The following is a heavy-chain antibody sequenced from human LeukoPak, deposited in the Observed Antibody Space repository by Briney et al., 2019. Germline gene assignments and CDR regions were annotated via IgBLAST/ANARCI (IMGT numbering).Heavy chain of an antibody. J-gene: IGHJ4*02. CDR1: AYTFTIYY. CDR3: ARDEGGSYLDY. D-gene: IGHD1-26*01. CDR2: INPSGGST. Sequence: ASVTVSCTASAYTFTIYYMHWVRQAPGQGLEWMGIINPSGGSTSYAQKFQGRVTMTRDTSTSTVYMELSSLRSEDTAVYYCARDEGGSYLDYWGQGTLVTVSS. V-gene: IGHV1-46*01.